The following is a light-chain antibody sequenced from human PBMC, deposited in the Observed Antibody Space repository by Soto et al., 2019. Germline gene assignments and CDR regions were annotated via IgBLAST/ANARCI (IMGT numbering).Light chain of an antibody. CDR1: QSLISSY. Sequence: EIFLTPSPCTLSLFPGERAPLSCRPSQSLISSYLAWYQLKPGQAPRLLIYTVSNRATGIPDRFSGSGSGTDFTLTISRLEPEDFAVYYCQQYHNSPITFGQGTGLEIK. CDR2: TVS. J-gene: IGKJ5*01. V-gene: IGKV3-20*01. CDR3: QQYHNSPIT.